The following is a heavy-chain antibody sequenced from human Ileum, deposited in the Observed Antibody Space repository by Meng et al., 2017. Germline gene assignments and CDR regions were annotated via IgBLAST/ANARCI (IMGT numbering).Heavy chain of an antibody. CDR2: IHHSGST. CDR3: AREWSGSYRHFDY. V-gene: IGHV4-4*03. Sequence: VQSRQSAPVLVKPPGTRTPTCAVAGRSTSTSDCWSWVRQPPGKGLEWIGEIHHSGSTNYNPSLKSRVTISVDKSKNQFSLKLNSVTAANTAVYYCAREWSGSYRHFDYWGQGTLVTVSS. J-gene: IGHJ4*02. D-gene: IGHD1-26*01. CDR1: GRSTSTSDC.